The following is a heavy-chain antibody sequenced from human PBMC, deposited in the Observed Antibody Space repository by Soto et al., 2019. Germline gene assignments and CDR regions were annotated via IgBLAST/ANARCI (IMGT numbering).Heavy chain of an antibody. Sequence: SETRSRTWAVSGYSISSGYYWCLIRQPPGKGLECIGSIYHSGSTYYNPSLKSRVTISVDTSKNQFSLKLSSVTAADTAVYYCARTVDNWFDPWGQGTLVTVSS. D-gene: IGHD4-17*01. CDR2: IYHSGST. CDR1: GYSISSGYY. V-gene: IGHV4-38-2*01. CDR3: ARTVDNWFDP. J-gene: IGHJ5*02.